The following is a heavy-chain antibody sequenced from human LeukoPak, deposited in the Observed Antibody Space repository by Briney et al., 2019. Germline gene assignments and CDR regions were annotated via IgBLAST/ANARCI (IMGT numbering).Heavy chain of an antibody. D-gene: IGHD6-6*01. CDR2: INHSGST. V-gene: IGHV4-34*01. CDR3: ARVWGGQLVLDY. J-gene: IGHJ4*02. CDR1: GGSFSGYY. Sequence: PSETLSLTCAVYGGSFSGYYWSWIRQPPGKGLEWIGEINHSGSTNYNPSLKSRVTISVDTSKNQFSLKLSSVTAADTAVYYCARVWGGQLVLDYWGQGTLVTVSS.